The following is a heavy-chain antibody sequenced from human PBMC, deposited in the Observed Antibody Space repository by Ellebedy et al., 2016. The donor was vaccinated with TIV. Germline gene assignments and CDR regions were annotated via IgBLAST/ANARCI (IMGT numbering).Heavy chain of an antibody. D-gene: IGHD1-14*01. V-gene: IGHV4-39*01. J-gene: IGHJ6*03. CDR3: ATFNQYYTYLGV. CDR2: ISNSDRT. Sequence: SETLSLTXTVSGDSISSSSNYWVWLRQPPGKGPEWFGTISNSDRTDYNPSLKSRVFILVDASKNQFFLKLNSVTAADTAVYYCATFNQYYTYLGVWGKGTTVTVSS. CDR1: GDSISSSSNY.